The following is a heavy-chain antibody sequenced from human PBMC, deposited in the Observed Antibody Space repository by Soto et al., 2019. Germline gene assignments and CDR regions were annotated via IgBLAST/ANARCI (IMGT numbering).Heavy chain of an antibody. Sequence: SETLSLTCSVSGGSITNYYWSWIRQPPGKGLEWIGYIFDSGSTNYNPSLKSRVTISVDTSKNQFSLNLSSVTTADTAVYYCARGGRCLSTTCWWGLDPWGQGTLVTVS. CDR1: GGSITNYY. D-gene: IGHD2-2*01. V-gene: IGHV4-59*01. J-gene: IGHJ5*02. CDR3: ARGGRCLSTTCWWGLDP. CDR2: IFDSGST.